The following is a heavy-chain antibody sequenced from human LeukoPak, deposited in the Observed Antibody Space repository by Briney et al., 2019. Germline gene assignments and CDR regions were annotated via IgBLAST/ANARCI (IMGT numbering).Heavy chain of an antibody. CDR3: AREPLSKYYYDSSGYYFDY. CDR2: IIPIFGTA. J-gene: IGHJ4*02. Sequence: ASVKVSCKASGGTFSSYAISWVRQAPGQGLEWMGGIIPIFGTANYAQKFQGRVTITADESTSTAYMELSSLRSEDTAVYYCAREPLSKYYYDSSGYYFDYWGQGTLVTVSS. CDR1: GGTFSSYA. D-gene: IGHD3-22*01. V-gene: IGHV1-69*13.